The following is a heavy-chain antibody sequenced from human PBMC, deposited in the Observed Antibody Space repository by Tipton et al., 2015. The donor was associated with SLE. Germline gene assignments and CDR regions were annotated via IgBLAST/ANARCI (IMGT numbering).Heavy chain of an antibody. CDR3: ARYHYDSSGYYSFFDY. Sequence: TLSLTCTVSGGSISSHYWSWIRQPPGKGLEWIGYIYYSGSTNYNPSLKSRVTISVDTSKNQFSLKLSSVTAADTAVYYCARYHYDSSGYYSFFDYWGQGTLVTVSS. J-gene: IGHJ4*02. D-gene: IGHD3-22*01. V-gene: IGHV4-59*11. CDR1: GGSISSHY. CDR2: IYYSGST.